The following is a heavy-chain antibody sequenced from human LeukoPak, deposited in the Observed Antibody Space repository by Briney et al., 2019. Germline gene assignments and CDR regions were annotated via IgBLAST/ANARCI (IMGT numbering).Heavy chain of an antibody. CDR2: ISAYNGNT. CDR3: ARASILFGEYYFDY. D-gene: IGHD3-10*01. CDR1: GYTFTSYG. Sequence: ASVKVSCKASGYTFTSYGISWVRQAPGQGLEWMGWISAYNGNTNYAQKLQGRVTMTTDTSTSTVYMELRSLRSDDTAVYYCARASILFGEYYFDYWGQGTLVTVSS. J-gene: IGHJ4*02. V-gene: IGHV1-18*01.